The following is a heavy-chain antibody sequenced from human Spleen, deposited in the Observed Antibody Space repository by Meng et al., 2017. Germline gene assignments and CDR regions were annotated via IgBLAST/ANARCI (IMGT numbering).Heavy chain of an antibody. CDR2: INTDGTTT. D-gene: IGHD1-26*01. V-gene: IGHV3-74*01. CDR1: GFTFSSYW. CDR3: ARDVAGRGGY. J-gene: IGHJ4*02. Sequence: EGRLVGSGGGLVQPGVSRRLSCAASGFTFSSYWMHWVRQTPGKGLVWVSRINTDGTTTTYADSVKGRFTISRDNAKNTLYLQMNSLRGEDTAVYYCARDVAGRGGYWGQGTLVTVSS.